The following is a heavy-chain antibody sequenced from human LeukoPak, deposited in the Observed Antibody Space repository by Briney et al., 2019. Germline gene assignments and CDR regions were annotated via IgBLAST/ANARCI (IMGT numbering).Heavy chain of an antibody. Sequence: PGGSLRLSCAASGFTFSNAWMSWVRQAPGKGMEWVGRIKSQSDGWTTDYAAPVKGRFTISRDDSKNTLYLQMNTLKTEDTAFYYCTTDRKYYYDSSVYYSRFDYWGQGTLVTVSS. CDR2: IKSQSDGWTT. D-gene: IGHD3-22*01. CDR3: TTDRKYYYDSSVYYSRFDY. V-gene: IGHV3-15*01. J-gene: IGHJ4*02. CDR1: GFTFSNAW.